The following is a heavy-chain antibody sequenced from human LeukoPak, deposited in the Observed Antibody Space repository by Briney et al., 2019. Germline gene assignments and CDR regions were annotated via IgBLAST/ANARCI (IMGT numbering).Heavy chain of an antibody. CDR3: AKARDSSGLFDC. D-gene: IGHD3-22*01. Sequence: GGSLRLSCAASGFTFSSYGMHWVRQAPGKGLEWVAVISYDGSNKYYADSVKGRFTISRDNSKNTLYLQMHSLRAEDTAVYYCAKARDSSGLFDCWGQGTLVTVSS. J-gene: IGHJ4*02. V-gene: IGHV3-30*18. CDR1: GFTFSSYG. CDR2: ISYDGSNK.